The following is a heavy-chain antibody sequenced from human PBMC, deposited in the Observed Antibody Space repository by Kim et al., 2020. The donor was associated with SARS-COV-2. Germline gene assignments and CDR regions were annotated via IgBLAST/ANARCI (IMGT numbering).Heavy chain of an antibody. J-gene: IGHJ4*02. V-gene: IGHV3-23*01. Sequence: GGSLRLSCAASGFTFSSYAMSWVRQAPGKGLEWVSAISGSGGSTYYADSVKGRFTISRDSSKNTLYLQMNSLRAEDTAVYYCAKDGRGVGSGSYVAWGGFDYWGQGTLVTVSS. CDR1: GFTFSSYA. CDR3: AKDGRGVGSGSYVAWGGFDY. D-gene: IGHD3-10*01. CDR2: ISGSGGST.